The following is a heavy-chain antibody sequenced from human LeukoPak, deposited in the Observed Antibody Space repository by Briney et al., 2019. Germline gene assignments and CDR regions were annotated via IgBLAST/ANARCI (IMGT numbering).Heavy chain of an antibody. CDR3: ARQGYVTHDY. J-gene: IGHJ4*02. D-gene: IGHD3-16*01. CDR1: GGSISSYY. Sequence: PSETLSLTCTVSGGSISSYYWSWIRQPPGKGLEWIGYIYYSGSTNYNPSLKSRVTISVDTSKNQFSLKLSSVTAADTAVYYCARQGYVTHDYWGQGTLVTVSS. CDR2: IYYSGST. V-gene: IGHV4-59*01.